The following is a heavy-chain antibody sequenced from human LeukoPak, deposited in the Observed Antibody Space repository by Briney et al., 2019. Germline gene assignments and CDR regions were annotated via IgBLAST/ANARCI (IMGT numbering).Heavy chain of an antibody. CDR2: IYYSGST. Sequence: SETLSLTCTVSGGSISSYYWSWIRQPPGKGLEWIGYIYYSGSTNYNPSLKSRVTISVDTSKNQFSLKLSSVTAADTAVYYCARDRGEYYFDYWGQGTLVTVSS. CDR1: GGSISSYY. D-gene: IGHD3-16*01. V-gene: IGHV4-59*12. J-gene: IGHJ4*02. CDR3: ARDRGEYYFDY.